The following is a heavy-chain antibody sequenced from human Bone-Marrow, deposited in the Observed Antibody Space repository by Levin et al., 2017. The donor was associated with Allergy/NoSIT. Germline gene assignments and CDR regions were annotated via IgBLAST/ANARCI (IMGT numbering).Heavy chain of an antibody. CDR1: GFTFNDYY. V-gene: IGHV3-11*01. D-gene: IGHD3-10*01. CDR2: INSGGGTT. CDR3: ARGKMVRGVLIYHYYGMDV. J-gene: IGHJ6*02. Sequence: SCAASGFTFNDYYMNWIRQAPGKGLEWVSYINSGGGTTYYADSVKGRFTISRDNAKNSLSLQMNSLRDEDTAVYYCARGKMVRGVLIYHYYGMDVWGQGTTVTVSS.